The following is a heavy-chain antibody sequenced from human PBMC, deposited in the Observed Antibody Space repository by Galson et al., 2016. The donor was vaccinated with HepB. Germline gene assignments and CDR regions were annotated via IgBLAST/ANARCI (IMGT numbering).Heavy chain of an antibody. D-gene: IGHD3-10*01. CDR3: ARPYGSGTASAFDI. CDR1: GGSISSGGYY. V-gene: IGHV4-31*03. J-gene: IGHJ3*02. Sequence: TLSLTCTVSGGSISSGGYYWSWIRQLPGKGLKWIGYMHYSGSTYYNPSLKSRVTISVDTSKNQFSLHLSSVTAADTAMYYCARPYGSGTASAFDIWGQGTMVTVSS. CDR2: MHYSGST.